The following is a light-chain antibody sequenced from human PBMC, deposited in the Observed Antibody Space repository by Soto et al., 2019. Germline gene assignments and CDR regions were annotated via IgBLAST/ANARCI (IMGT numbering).Light chain of an antibody. J-gene: IGLJ1*01. CDR1: SSDVGTYDL. Sequence: QSVLTQPASVSGSPGQSITISCTGTSSDVGTYDLVSWFQEHPGNAPRLIIYEGSKRPSGVSNRFSGSKSGITASLTISGLQAEDEADFYCCSYAGGGIDVFGTGTKLTVL. CDR3: CSYAGGGIDV. CDR2: EGS. V-gene: IGLV2-23*01.